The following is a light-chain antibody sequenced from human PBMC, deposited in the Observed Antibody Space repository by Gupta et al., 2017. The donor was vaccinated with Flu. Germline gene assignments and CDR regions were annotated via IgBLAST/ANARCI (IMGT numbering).Light chain of an antibody. V-gene: IGLV1-44*01. Sequence: QSVVPQPPSASWPPGQRVAISCSGRSSDIGGNTVPWYQHHPGTAPKLLIYYDNQRPSGVPDRFSGAKYGTSASLAISGLQADDEADYYCATWYDSRNGHVFGTGTKVTVL. J-gene: IGLJ1*01. CDR3: ATWYDSRNGHV. CDR2: YDN. CDR1: SSDIGGNT.